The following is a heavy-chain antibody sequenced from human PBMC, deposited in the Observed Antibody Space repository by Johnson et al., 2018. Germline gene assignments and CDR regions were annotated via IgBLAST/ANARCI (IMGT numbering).Heavy chain of an antibody. CDR3: ARDFVLQH. CDR2: ISWSSGSL. V-gene: IGHV3-9*01. Sequence: VQLVESGGGSVQPGRSLRLSCAASGFTFDDYAMHWVRQTPGKGLEWVSGISWSSGSLGYADSGKGRFTISRDNAKNPLYLQRNSLRAEDTAVYYCARDFVLQHWGQGTLVTVSS. D-gene: IGHD6-6*01. CDR1: GFTFDDYA. J-gene: IGHJ1*01.